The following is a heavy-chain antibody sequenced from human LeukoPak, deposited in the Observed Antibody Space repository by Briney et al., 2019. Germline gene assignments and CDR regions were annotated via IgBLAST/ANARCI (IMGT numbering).Heavy chain of an antibody. D-gene: IGHD3-3*01. CDR3: AREGSGYLDY. Sequence: SETLSLTCTVSGGSISGYYWSWIGQAPGKGLEWIGYIYNSGSLNYNPSLKSRVTIAVDTSENQFSLKLSSVTAADTAVYYCAREGSGYLDYWGQGTLVTVSS. V-gene: IGHV4-59*01. J-gene: IGHJ4*02. CDR1: GGSISGYY. CDR2: IYNSGSL.